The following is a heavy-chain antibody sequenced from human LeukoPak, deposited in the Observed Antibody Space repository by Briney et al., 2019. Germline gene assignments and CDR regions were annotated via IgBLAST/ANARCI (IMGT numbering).Heavy chain of an antibody. J-gene: IGHJ4*02. CDR1: GFSLSNFQ. CDR3: ARRRYYVDY. Sequence: PGGSLRLSCVASGFSLSNFQMYWVRQAPGKGLEWVSIISLDGSTEFYADSVKGRFTISRDNAKNSLYLQMNSLRAEDTAVYYCARRRYYVDYWGQGTLVTVSS. V-gene: IGHV3-30-3*01. CDR2: ISLDGSTE.